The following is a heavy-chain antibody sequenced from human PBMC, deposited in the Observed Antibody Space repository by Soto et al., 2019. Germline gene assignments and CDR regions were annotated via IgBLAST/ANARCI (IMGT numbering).Heavy chain of an antibody. CDR3: ARESLWFGELLSYFDY. V-gene: IGHV1-3*01. CDR2: INAGNGNT. J-gene: IGHJ4*02. Sequence: QVQLVQSGAEVKKPGASVKVSCKASGYTFRTYAMHWVRQAPGQRLEWMGWINAGNGNTKYSQKFQGRVTITGDTSASTADMELSSLRSEDTAVYYCARESLWFGELLSYFDYWGQGTLVTVSS. D-gene: IGHD3-10*01. CDR1: GYTFRTYA.